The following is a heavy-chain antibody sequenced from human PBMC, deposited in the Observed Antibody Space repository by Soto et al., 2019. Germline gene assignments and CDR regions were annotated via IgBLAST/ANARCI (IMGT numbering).Heavy chain of an antibody. Sequence: GGSLRLSCAASGFTFDDYAMHWVRQAPGKGLEWVSGISWNSGSIGYADSVKGRFTISRDNAKNSLYLQMNSLRAEDTALYYCAKEAAAGVEDYYGMDVWGQGTTVTVSS. CDR1: GFTFDDYA. J-gene: IGHJ6*02. CDR3: AKEAAAGVEDYYGMDV. CDR2: ISWNSGSI. V-gene: IGHV3-9*01. D-gene: IGHD6-13*01.